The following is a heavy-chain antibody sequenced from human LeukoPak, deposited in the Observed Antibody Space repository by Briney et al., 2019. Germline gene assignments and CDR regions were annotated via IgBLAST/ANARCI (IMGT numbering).Heavy chain of an antibody. D-gene: IGHD3-10*01. CDR1: GFIFSDHY. V-gene: IGHV3-11*01. CDR2: INSDSTTL. Sequence: GGSLRLSCAASGFIFSDHYMSWIRQAPVKGLEGVAYINSDSTTLYYADSVKGRFTVSRDNAKNSLYLHMNSLGVDDTAVYYCARLRGLIDHWGQGALVTVSS. J-gene: IGHJ4*02. CDR3: ARLRGLIDH.